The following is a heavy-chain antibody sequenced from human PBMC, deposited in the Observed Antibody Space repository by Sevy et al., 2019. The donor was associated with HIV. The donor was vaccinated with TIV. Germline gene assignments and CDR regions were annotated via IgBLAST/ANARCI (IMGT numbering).Heavy chain of an antibody. J-gene: IGHJ6*02. Sequence: GGSLRLSCAASGFTFSSNSMNWVLQAPGKGLEWVSSISSSSSYIYYADSVKGRFTISRDNAKNSLYLQMNSLRAEDTAVYCCARGYCSGGSCCLGYYYYGMDVWGQGTTVTVSS. CDR2: ISSSSSYI. CDR1: GFTFSSNS. D-gene: IGHD2-15*01. CDR3: ARGYCSGGSCCLGYYYYGMDV. V-gene: IGHV3-21*01.